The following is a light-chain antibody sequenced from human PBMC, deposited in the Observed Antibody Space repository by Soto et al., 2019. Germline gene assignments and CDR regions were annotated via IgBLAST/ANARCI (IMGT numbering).Light chain of an antibody. CDR1: QSVAKD. V-gene: IGKV3-15*01. CDR2: GAS. Sequence: EIVMTQAPATLSMSPLERATLSCRASQSVAKDLAWYQHKPGQAPRLLTHGASTRATGIPARFSGVGSGTEFTLTISSLQSEDFAVYYCQQYNDWPPTFGQGTKVDIK. CDR3: QQYNDWPPT. J-gene: IGKJ1*01.